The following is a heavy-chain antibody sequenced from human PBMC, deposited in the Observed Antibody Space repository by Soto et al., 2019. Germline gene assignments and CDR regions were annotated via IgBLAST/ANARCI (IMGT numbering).Heavy chain of an antibody. D-gene: IGHD3-3*01. V-gene: IGHV3-48*02. CDR1: GFTFSSYS. CDR2: ISSSSSTI. CDR3: ARDPNYDFWSGYAVPYGMDV. J-gene: IGHJ6*02. Sequence: PVGSLRLSCAASGFTFSSYSINWVRQAPGKGLEWVSYISSSSSTIYYADSAKGRFTISRDNAKNSLYLQMNSLRDEDTAVYYCARDPNYDFWSGYAVPYGMDVWGQGTTVTVSS.